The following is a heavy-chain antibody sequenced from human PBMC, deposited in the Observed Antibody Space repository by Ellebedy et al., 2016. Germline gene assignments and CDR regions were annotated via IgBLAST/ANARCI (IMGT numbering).Heavy chain of an antibody. J-gene: IGHJ4*02. V-gene: IGHV3-74*01. Sequence: HTGGSLRLSCVASGFTFSTYWMHWVRQVPGKGLMWVARMNSDATSRSYADSVKGRFTISRDNTKNTLYLQMDSLRTEDTGLYYCVRDVGGFDYWGQGALVTVSS. CDR3: VRDVGGFDY. CDR2: MNSDATSR. D-gene: IGHD3-10*01. CDR1: GFTFSTYW.